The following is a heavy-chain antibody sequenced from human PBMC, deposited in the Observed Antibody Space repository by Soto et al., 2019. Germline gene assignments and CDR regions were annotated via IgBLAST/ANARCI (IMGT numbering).Heavy chain of an antibody. J-gene: IGHJ4*02. D-gene: IGHD1-1*01. CDR2: MNPNTGDS. CDR1: GGTFSSYA. V-gene: IGHV1-8*02. Sequence: ASVKVSCKASGGTFSSYASSWVRQATGQGLEWMGWMNPNTGDSGYAQKFQGRVTMTSDTSISTAHMELSSLRSDDTAVYYCARRAETNGWNGFGSDKYYFDFWGQGTLVTGSS. CDR3: ARRAETNGWNGFGSDKYYFDF.